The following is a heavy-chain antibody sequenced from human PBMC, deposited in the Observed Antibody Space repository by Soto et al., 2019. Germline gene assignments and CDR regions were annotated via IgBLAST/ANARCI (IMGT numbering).Heavy chain of an antibody. Sequence: QEQLVQSGAEVKKPGSSVKVSCKASGGTFSSYAINWVRQAPGQGLEWMGGIMPIFGTANYAQKFQDRVTITADESTSTAYMELSSLRSEDSAVYYCASGYCSSSSCYREDYYYYGMDVWGQGTTVTVSS. J-gene: IGHJ6*02. CDR2: IMPIFGTA. D-gene: IGHD2-2*02. CDR1: GGTFSSYA. CDR3: ASGYCSSSSCYREDYYYYGMDV. V-gene: IGHV1-69*01.